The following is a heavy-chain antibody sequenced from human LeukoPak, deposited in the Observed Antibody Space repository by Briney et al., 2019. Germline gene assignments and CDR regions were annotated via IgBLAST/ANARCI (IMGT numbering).Heavy chain of an antibody. CDR2: IYYSGST. D-gene: IGHD3-10*01. J-gene: IGHJ4*02. V-gene: IGHV4-59*01. CDR3: AREHGSASPYFDY. Sequence: SETLSFTCTVSGGSISSYYWSWIRQPPGKGLGWIGYIYYSGSTNYNPSLKSRVTISVDTSKNQFSLKLSSVTAADTAVYYCAREHGSASPYFDYWGQGTLVTVSP. CDR1: GGSISSYY.